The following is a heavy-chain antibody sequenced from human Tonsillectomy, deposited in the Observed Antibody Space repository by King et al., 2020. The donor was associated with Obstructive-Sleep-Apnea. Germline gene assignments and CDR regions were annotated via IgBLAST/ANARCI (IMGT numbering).Heavy chain of an antibody. Sequence: QLQESGPGLVKPSQTLSLTCTVSGGSTSSGGYYWSWIRQHPGKGLEWIGYIYYSGSTYYNPSLKSRVTISLDTSKNQFSLKLSAVTAADTAGDYCARGRITMSRALDYWGQGTLVTVSS. J-gene: IGHJ4*02. CDR3: ARGRITMSRALDY. V-gene: IGHV4-31*03. D-gene: IGHD3-10*02. CDR1: GGSTSSGGYY. CDR2: IYYSGST.